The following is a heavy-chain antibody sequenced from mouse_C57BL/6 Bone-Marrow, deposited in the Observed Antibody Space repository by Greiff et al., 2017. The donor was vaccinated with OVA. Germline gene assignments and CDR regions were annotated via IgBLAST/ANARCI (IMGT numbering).Heavy chain of an antibody. D-gene: IGHD1-1*01. CDR2: INYDGSSN. CDR1: GFTFRDYY. CDR3: ARERYYGSSPLAMDY. Sequence: EVQLVESEGGLVQPGSSMKLSCTASGFTFRDYYMAWVRQVPEKGLEWVANINYDGSSNYYLDSLKSRFIISRDNANNILYLQMRSLKSEDTATYYCARERYYGSSPLAMDYWGQGTSVTVSS. J-gene: IGHJ4*01. V-gene: IGHV5-16*01.